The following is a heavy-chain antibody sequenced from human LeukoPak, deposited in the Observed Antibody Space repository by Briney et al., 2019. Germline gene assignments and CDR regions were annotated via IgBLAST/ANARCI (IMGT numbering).Heavy chain of an antibody. CDR2: MNSNSGNT. D-gene: IGHD2-15*01. J-gene: IGHJ4*02. V-gene: IGHV1-8*01. CDR1: GYTFTSYG. Sequence: GASVKVSCKASGYTFTSYGISWVRQAPGQGLEWMGWMNSNSGNTDYAQKFQGRLTITRITSISTAYMELSSLRSEDTAVYYCARGASRSFDYWGQGTLVTVSS. CDR3: ARGASRSFDY.